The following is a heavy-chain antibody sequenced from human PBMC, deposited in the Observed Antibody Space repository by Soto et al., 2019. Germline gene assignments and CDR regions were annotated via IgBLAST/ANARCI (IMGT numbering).Heavy chain of an antibody. J-gene: IGHJ4*02. CDR1: GGSISDDTYY. V-gene: IGHV4-31*03. Sequence: SETLSLTCTVSGGSISDDTYYWGWIRQPPGKGLEWIGYIYYSGSTYYNPSLKSRVTISVDTSKNQFSLKLSSVTAADTAVYYCARTLWFGELSGAEFDYWGQGTLVTVSS. CDR3: ARTLWFGELSGAEFDY. CDR2: IYYSGST. D-gene: IGHD3-10*01.